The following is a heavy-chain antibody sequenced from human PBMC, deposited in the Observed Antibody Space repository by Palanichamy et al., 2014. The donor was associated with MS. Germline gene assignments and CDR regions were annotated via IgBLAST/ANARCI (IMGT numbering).Heavy chain of an antibody. CDR3: ARTNSSGASLSGHFDY. Sequence: QVTLKESGPALVKPTQTLTLTCTFSGFSLSTSGMRVSWIRQPPGKALEWLARIDWDDDKFYSTSLKTRLTISKDTSKNQVVLTMTNMDPVDTATYYCARTNSSGASLSGHFDYWGQGTLVTVSS. V-gene: IGHV2-70*04. CDR2: IDWDDDK. D-gene: IGHD3-22*01. CDR1: GFSLSTSGMR. J-gene: IGHJ4*02.